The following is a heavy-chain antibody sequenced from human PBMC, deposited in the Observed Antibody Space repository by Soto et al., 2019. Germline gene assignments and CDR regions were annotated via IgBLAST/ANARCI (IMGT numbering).Heavy chain of an antibody. J-gene: IGHJ4*02. CDR2: IYYSGST. V-gene: IGHV4-59*01. CDR1: GGSISTYW. CDR3: ARSRGSTRSFDY. D-gene: IGHD3-10*01. Sequence: PSETLSLTCSVSGGSISTYWWSWIRQPPRKGLEWMGYIYYSGSTNYNPSLKSRVTISVDTSKNQFSLKLTSVTAADTAVYYCARSRGSTRSFDYWGQGTLVTVSS.